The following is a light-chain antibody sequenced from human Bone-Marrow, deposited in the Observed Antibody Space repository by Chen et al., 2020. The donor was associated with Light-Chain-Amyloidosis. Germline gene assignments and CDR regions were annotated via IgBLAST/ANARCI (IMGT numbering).Light chain of an antibody. CDR2: DVS. CDR3: QVWDRGSDRPV. Sequence: SYVRTQPSSVSVAPGQPATIACGGNNIGSTSVHWYQQTPGQAPPLVVYDVSDLPSGIPERLSGANSGNTATLTISRVEAGDEADYYCQVWDRGSDRPVFGGGTKLTVL. CDR1: NIGSTS. V-gene: IGLV3-21*02. J-gene: IGLJ3*02.